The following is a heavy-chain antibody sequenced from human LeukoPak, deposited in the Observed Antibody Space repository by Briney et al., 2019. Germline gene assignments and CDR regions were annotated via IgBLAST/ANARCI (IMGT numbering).Heavy chain of an antibody. CDR1: GGTFSSYA. CDR2: IIPILGTA. J-gene: IGHJ4*02. V-gene: IGHV1-69*11. D-gene: IGHD1-26*01. CDR3: ARFSGSLASFDY. Sequence: ASVKVSCKASGGTFSSYAISWARQAPGQGLEWMGRIIPILGTANYAQKFQGRVTITTDESTSTAYMELSSLRSEDTAVYYCARFSGSLASFDYWGQGTLVTVSS.